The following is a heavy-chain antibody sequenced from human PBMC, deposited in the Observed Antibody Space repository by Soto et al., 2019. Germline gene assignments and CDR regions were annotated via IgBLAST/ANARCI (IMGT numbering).Heavy chain of an antibody. CDR1: GFSLSNARMG. V-gene: IGHV2-26*01. J-gene: IGHJ4*02. CDR2: IFSNDEK. Sequence: SGPTLVNPTETLTLTCTVSGFSLSNARMGVSWIRQPPGKALEWLAHIFSNDEKSYSTSLKSRLTISKDTSKSQVVLTMTNMDPVDTATYYCARVSYYYDSSGYYYGPLDYWGQGTLVTVSS. CDR3: ARVSYYYDSSGYYYGPLDY. D-gene: IGHD3-22*01.